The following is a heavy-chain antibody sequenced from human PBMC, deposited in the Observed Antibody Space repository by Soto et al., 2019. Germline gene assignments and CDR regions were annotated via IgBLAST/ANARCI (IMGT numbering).Heavy chain of an antibody. V-gene: IGHV3-30*18. Sequence: AVADVTFLYYDSLWIRTAQGKGLEWVAVISHDGSNKYYADSVKGRFTISRDNSKNTLYLQMNSLRAEDTAVYYCAKDSRWFGELSRLDPWGQGTLVNVSS. CDR2: ISHDGSNK. CDR3: AKDSRWFGELSRLDP. J-gene: IGHJ5*02. D-gene: IGHD3-10*01. CDR1: DVTFLYYD.